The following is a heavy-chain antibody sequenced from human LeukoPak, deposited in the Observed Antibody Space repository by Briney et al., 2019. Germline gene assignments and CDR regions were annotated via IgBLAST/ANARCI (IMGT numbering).Heavy chain of an antibody. J-gene: IGHJ5*02. Sequence: SSETLSLTCTVSGGSISSYYWSWIRQPPGKGLEWIGYIYYSGSTNYNPSLKSRVTISVDTSKNQFSLKLSSVTAADTAVYYCATTVRFNWFDPWGQGTLVTVSS. D-gene: IGHD4-17*01. CDR3: ATTVRFNWFDP. CDR2: IYYSGST. CDR1: GGSISSYY. V-gene: IGHV4-59*01.